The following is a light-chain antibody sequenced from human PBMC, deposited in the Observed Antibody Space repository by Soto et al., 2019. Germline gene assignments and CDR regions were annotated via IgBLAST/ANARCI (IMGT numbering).Light chain of an antibody. J-gene: IGLJ1*01. Sequence: ALTQPASVSGSPGQSITISCTGTSIDVGGYNYVSWYQQHPGKAPKLMIYEVSNRPSGVSNRFSGSKSGHTASLTISGLQSEDEADYFCTSYTGSTTLDVFXTGTNVTVL. CDR2: EVS. CDR1: SIDVGGYNY. V-gene: IGLV2-14*01. CDR3: TSYTGSTTLDV.